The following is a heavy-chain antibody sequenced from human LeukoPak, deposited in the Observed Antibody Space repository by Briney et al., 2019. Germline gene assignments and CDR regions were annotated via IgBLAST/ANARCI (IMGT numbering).Heavy chain of an antibody. D-gene: IGHD3-16*01. Sequence: SETLSLTCAVSGYSISSGYYWGWIRQPPGKGLEWIGSIYHSGSTYYSPSLKSRVIISVDTSKNQFSLRLSSVTAADTAVYYCARMVSALYVDMWGQGTMVTVSS. CDR2: IYHSGST. CDR1: GYSISSGYY. CDR3: ARMVSALYVDM. V-gene: IGHV4-38-2*01. J-gene: IGHJ3*02.